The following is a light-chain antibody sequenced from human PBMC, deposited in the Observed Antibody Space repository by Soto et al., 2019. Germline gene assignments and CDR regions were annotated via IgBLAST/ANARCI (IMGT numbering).Light chain of an antibody. CDR2: SNN. CDR3: ASWDDSVRGVV. CDR1: SSNIGTNY. Sequence: QPVLTQSPSASGTPGQRVTISCSGSSSNIGTNYVYWYHHLPGTAPKLLIYSNNQRPSGVPDRFSVSKSGTSASLAISGLQSEDEADFYCASWDDSVRGVVFGGGTQLTVL. J-gene: IGLJ2*01. V-gene: IGLV1-47*02.